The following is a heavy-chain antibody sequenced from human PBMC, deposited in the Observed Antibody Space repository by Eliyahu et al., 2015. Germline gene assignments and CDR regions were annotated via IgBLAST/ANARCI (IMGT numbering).Heavy chain of an antibody. CDR2: ISSSSSTI. J-gene: IGHJ3*02. CDR1: GXTFXSXS. V-gene: IGHV3-48*02. Sequence: EVQLVESGGGLVQPGGSLXXSCAASGXTFXSXSXNWVRQAPGKGLGWXSYISSSSSTIYYADSMKGRFTISRDNAKNSLYLQMNSLRDEDTAVYYCARDPNGDYPNAFDIWGQGTMVTVSS. D-gene: IGHD4-17*01. CDR3: ARDPNGDYPNAFDI.